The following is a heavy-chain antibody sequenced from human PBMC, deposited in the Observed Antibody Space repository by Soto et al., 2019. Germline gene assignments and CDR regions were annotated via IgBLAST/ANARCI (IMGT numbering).Heavy chain of an antibody. CDR1: GFTFSNAW. CDR2: IKSKTDGGTT. Sequence: EVQLVESGGGLVKPGGSLRFSCAASGFTFSNAWMSWVRQAPGKGLEWVGRIKSKTDGGTTDYAAPVKGRFTISRDDSKNTLYLQMNSLKTEDTAVYYCTTFSIVGATVWTFDYWGQGTLVTVSS. V-gene: IGHV3-15*01. D-gene: IGHD1-26*01. CDR3: TTFSIVGATVWTFDY. J-gene: IGHJ4*02.